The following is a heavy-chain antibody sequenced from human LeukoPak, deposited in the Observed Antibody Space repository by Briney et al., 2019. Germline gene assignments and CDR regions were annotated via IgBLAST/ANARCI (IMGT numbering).Heavy chain of an antibody. CDR1: GGTFSSYA. CDR3: ARVGYNWNYGAFDI. J-gene: IGHJ3*02. V-gene: IGHV1-69*05. CDR2: IIPIFGTA. Sequence: SVKVSCKASGGTFSSYAISWVRQAPGQGLEWMGGIIPIFGTANYAQKFQGRVTITTDESTSTAYMELSSLRSEDTAVYYCARVGYNWNYGAFDIWGQGTMVTVSS. D-gene: IGHD1-7*01.